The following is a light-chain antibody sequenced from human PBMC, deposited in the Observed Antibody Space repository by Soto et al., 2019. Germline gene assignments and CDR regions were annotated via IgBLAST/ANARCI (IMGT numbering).Light chain of an antibody. CDR3: SSYAITHIV. CDR1: SSDVGGYNY. V-gene: IGLV2-8*01. CDR2: DVS. J-gene: IGLJ1*01. Sequence: QSALTQPPSASGSPGQSVAISCTGTSSDVGGYNYVSWYQQHPGKAPKLMIYDVSKRPSGVPDRFSVSKSGNTASLTVTGLQAEDEADYYCSSYAITHIVFGTGTMLTVL.